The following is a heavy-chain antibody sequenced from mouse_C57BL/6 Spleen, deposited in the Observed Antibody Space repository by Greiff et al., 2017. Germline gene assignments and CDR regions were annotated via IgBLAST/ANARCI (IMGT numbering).Heavy chain of an antibody. V-gene: IGHV14-4*01. CDR1: GFNIKDDY. CDR3: TTGSLYAMDY. D-gene: IGHD6-2*01. J-gene: IGHJ4*01. CDR2: IDPENGDT. Sequence: VQLKQSGAELVRPGASVNLSCTASGFNIKDDYMHWVKQRPEQGLEWIGWIDPENGDTEYASKFQGKATITADTSSNTAYLQLSSLTSEDTAVYYCTTGSLYAMDYWGQGTSVTVSS.